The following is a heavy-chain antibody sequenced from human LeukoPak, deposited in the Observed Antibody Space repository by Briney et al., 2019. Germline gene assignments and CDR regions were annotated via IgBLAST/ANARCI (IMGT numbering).Heavy chain of an antibody. Sequence: GGSLRLSCAASGFTFDDYAMHWVRQAPGKGLEWVSGISWNSGSIGYADSVKGRFTISRDNAKNSLYLQMNSLRAEDTAVYYCASGSRVVYWDQGTLVTVSS. CDR2: ISWNSGSI. CDR1: GFTFDDYA. V-gene: IGHV3-9*01. CDR3: ASGSRVVY. D-gene: IGHD3-3*01. J-gene: IGHJ4*02.